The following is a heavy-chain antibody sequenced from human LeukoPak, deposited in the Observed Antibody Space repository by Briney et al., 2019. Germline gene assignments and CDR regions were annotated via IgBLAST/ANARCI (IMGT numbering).Heavy chain of an antibody. CDR1: GFTFSGYW. Sequence: GGSLRLSCAASGFTFSGYWMRWVRQAPGKGLEWVSAVSGSGDNTYYADSVKGRFSISRDNSKNTLYLQMDSLRGEDTAVYYCAKDFRIGYSAHFDYWGQGALVTVSS. D-gene: IGHD2-21*01. CDR3: AKDFRIGYSAHFDY. CDR2: VSGSGDNT. J-gene: IGHJ4*02. V-gene: IGHV3-23*01.